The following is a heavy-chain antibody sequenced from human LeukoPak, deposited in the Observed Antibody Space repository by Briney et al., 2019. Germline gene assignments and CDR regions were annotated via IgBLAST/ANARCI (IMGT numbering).Heavy chain of an antibody. CDR2: ILTDGSIQ. J-gene: IGHJ4*02. D-gene: IGHD1-26*01. CDR3: ARGAILGGYNLIDD. CDR1: GFTFGTYA. Sequence: GGSLRLSCAASGFTFGTYAMHWVRQAPGKGLEWVAVILTDGSIQNSADSVRGRLIISRDNSKNTLFLQMNRLRTEDTAVYYCARGAILGGYNLIDDWGQGTLVTVSS. V-gene: IGHV3-30*04.